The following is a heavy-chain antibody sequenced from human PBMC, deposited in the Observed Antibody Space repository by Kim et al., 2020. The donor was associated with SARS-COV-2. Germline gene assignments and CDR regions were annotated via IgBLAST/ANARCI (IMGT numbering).Heavy chain of an antibody. V-gene: IGHV1-69*13. CDR1: GGTFSSYA. J-gene: IGHJ6*02. CDR3: GWGSGWSVPIGYYYYGMDV. CDR2: IIPIFGTA. Sequence: SVKVSCKASGGTFSSYAISWVRQAPGQGLEWMGGIIPIFGTANYAQKFQGRVTITADESTSTAYMELSSLRSEDTAVYYCGWGSGWSVPIGYYYYGMDVWGQGTTVTVSS. D-gene: IGHD6-19*01.